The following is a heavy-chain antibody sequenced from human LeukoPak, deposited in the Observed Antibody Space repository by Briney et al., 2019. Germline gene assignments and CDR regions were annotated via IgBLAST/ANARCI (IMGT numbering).Heavy chain of an antibody. D-gene: IGHD3-22*01. CDR1: GFTFSSYA. V-gene: IGHV3-30-3*01. CDR2: ISYDGSNK. CDR3: ARGRGYYYDSSGPFDY. J-gene: IGHJ4*02. Sequence: GGSLRLSCAASGFTFSSYAMHWVRQAPGKGLEWVAVISYDGSNKYYADSVKGRFTISRDNSKNTLYLQMNSLRAEDTAVYYCARGRGYYYDSSGPFDYWGQGTLVTVSS.